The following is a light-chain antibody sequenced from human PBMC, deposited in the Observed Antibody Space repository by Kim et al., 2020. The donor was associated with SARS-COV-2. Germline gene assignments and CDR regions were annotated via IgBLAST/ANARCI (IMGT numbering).Light chain of an antibody. V-gene: IGLV2-8*01. J-gene: IGLJ2*01. CDR2: EVS. CDR1: SSDVGGYTY. Sequence: GPAVTISCTGTSSDVGGYTYVSWYQQHPGKAPKLMIYEVSKRPSGVPDRFSGSKSGNTASLTVSGLQAEDEADYYCSSYAGSNNLVFGGGTQLTVL. CDR3: SSYAGSNNLV.